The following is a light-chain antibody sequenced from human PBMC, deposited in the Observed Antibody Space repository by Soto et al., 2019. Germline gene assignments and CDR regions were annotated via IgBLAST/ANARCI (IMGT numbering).Light chain of an antibody. CDR1: QTIDTW. J-gene: IGKJ4*01. Sequence: DIQMTQSPSTLSASIGDGVTITCRASQTIDTWLAWYQQKPGKAPKLLIYKASSIQTGVPSRFSGSGSGTEFTLTISSLQPDDFATYYCHHRSFYSLTFGQGTKVEVK. CDR3: HHRSFYSLT. CDR2: KAS. V-gene: IGKV1-5*03.